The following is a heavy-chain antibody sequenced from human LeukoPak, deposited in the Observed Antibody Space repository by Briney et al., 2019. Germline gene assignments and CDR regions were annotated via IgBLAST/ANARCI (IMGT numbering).Heavy chain of an antibody. CDR2: IYYSGST. J-gene: IGHJ5*02. V-gene: IGHV4-59*01. CDR1: GGSINSYY. D-gene: IGHD3-16*01. Sequence: SETLSLTCTVSGGSINSYYWSWIRQPPGKGLEWIGYIYYSGSTNYNPSLKSRVTISVDTSKNQFSLKLSSVTAADTAVYYCARESTMGGWFDPWGQGTLVTVSS. CDR3: ARESTMGGWFDP.